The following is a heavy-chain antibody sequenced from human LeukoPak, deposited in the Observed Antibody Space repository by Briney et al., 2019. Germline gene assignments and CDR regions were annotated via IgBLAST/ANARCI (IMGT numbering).Heavy chain of an antibody. CDR1: GFTFSSYA. CDR2: ISGSGGST. V-gene: IGHV3-23*01. Sequence: GGSLRLSCAASGFTFSSYAMSWVRQAPGKGLEWVSAISGSGGSTYYADSVKGRFTISRDNSKNTLYLQMNSLRAEDTAVYYCAAHAYYYGSGNSDYWGQGTLVTVSS. D-gene: IGHD3-10*01. J-gene: IGHJ4*02. CDR3: AAHAYYYGSGNSDY.